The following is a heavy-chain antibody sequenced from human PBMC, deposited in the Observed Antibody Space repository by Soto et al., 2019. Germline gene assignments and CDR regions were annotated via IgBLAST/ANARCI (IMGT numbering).Heavy chain of an antibody. V-gene: IGHV1-69*01. J-gene: IGHJ5*02. D-gene: IGHD1-26*01. CDR1: GGTFSSYA. CDR2: IIPIFGTA. CDR3: ARVVVGAKLGWWFDP. Sequence: QVQLVQSGAEMKKPGSSVKVSCKASGGTFSSYAISWVRQAPGQGLEWMGGIIPIFGTANYAQKFQGRVTITADESTSTAYMELSSLRSQDTAVYYCARVVVGAKLGWWFDPWGQGTLVTVSS.